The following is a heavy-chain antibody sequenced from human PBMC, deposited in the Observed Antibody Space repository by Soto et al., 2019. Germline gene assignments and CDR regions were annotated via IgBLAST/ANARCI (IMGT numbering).Heavy chain of an antibody. CDR2: INPNSGGT. CDR1: GYTFTGYY. Sequence: ASVKVSCKASGYTFTGYYMHWVRQAPGQGLEWMGWINPNSGGTNYAQKFQGRVTMTRDTSISTAYMELSRLRSDDTDVYYCASVTAMVESPDYYGMDVWGQGTTVTVSS. V-gene: IGHV1-2*02. CDR3: ASVTAMVESPDYYGMDV. J-gene: IGHJ6*02. D-gene: IGHD5-18*01.